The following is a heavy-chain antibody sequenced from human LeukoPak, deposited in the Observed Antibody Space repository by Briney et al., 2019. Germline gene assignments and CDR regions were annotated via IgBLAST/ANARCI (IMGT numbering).Heavy chain of an antibody. CDR1: GFTFSSYE. CDR3: ARFFWSGYLFDY. V-gene: IGHV3-48*03. J-gene: IGHJ4*02. Sequence: GGSLRLSCAASGFTFSSYEMNWVRQAPGKGLEWVSYISSSGSTIYYADSVKGRFTISRDNAKNSLCLQMNSLRAEDTAVYYCARFFWSGYLFDYWGQGTLVTVSS. CDR2: ISSSGSTI. D-gene: IGHD3-3*01.